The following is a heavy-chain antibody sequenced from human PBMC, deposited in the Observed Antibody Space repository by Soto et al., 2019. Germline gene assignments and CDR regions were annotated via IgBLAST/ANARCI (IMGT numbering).Heavy chain of an antibody. CDR2: ISGSGRTR. J-gene: IGHJ5*02. CDR1: GIVFSDY. Sequence: QVQLVESGGGLVKPGGSLRLSCAASGIVFSDYMSWVRQAPGKGLEWLSYISGSGRTRYSADSVKGRFTISWDNATNSRYLQMNNVRTEDTAVYYCARLPFPWGWFDPWGEGTLVTVSS. D-gene: IGHD3-16*01. CDR3: ARLPFPWGWFDP. V-gene: IGHV3-11*01.